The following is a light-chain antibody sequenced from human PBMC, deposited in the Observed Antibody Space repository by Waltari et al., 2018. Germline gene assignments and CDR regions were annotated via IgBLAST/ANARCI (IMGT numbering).Light chain of an antibody. J-gene: IGLJ3*02. V-gene: IGLV3-25*03. CDR2: KDT. CDR1: ALPNPY. Sequence: SYELTQPPSVSVSPGQTARTTCSADALPNPYAQWYQQKPGQATVLVIYKDTERPSGIPERFSGSNSGKTVTLTISGVKAEDEADYYCQSADSSGPYRVFGGGTKLTVL. CDR3: QSADSSGPYRV.